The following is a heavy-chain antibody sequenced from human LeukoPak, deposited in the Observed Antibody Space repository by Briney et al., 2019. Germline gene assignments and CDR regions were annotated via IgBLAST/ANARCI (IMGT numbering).Heavy chain of an antibody. D-gene: IGHD3-22*01. CDR3: IRANYDSSGYYSYAEYFQH. J-gene: IGHJ1*01. CDR2: ISSSSSYI. Sequence: GGSLRLSWAASGFTFSSYSMNRVRQAPGKGLEWVSSISSSSSYIYYADSVKGRFTISRDNAKNSLYLQMNSLRAEDTAVYYCIRANYDSSGYYSYAEYFQHWGQGTLVTVSS. V-gene: IGHV3-21*01. CDR1: GFTFSSYS.